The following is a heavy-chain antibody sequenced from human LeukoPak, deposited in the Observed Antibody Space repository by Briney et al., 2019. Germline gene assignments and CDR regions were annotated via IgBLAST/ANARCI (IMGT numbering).Heavy chain of an antibody. Sequence: GHVTISADKSISTAYLQWSSLKASDTAMYYCARRPITGYSSIFDYWGQGTLVTVSS. CDR3: ARRPITGYSSIFDY. D-gene: IGHD6-13*01. J-gene: IGHJ4*02. V-gene: IGHV5-10-1*01.